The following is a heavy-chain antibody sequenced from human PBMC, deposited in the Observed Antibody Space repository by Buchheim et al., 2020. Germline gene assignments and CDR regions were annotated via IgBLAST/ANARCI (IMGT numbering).Heavy chain of an antibody. CDR2: MNPNSGNT. D-gene: IGHD3-10*01. V-gene: IGHV1-8*01. Sequence: VQLVQSGAEVKKPGASVKVSCKASGYTFTSYDINWVRQATGQGLEWMGWMNPNSGNTGYAQKFQGRVTMTRNTSISTAYMELSSLRSEDTAVYYCARGDVYYGFGEFYDYYYYGMDVWGQGTT. CDR1: GYTFTSYD. CDR3: ARGDVYYGFGEFYDYYYYGMDV. J-gene: IGHJ6*02.